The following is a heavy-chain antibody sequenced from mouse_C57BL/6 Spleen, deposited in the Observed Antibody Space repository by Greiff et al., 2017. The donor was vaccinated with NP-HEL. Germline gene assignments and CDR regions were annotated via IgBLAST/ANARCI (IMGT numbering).Heavy chain of an antibody. D-gene: IGHD2-3*01. CDR3: ARHDGYYPFAY. J-gene: IGHJ3*01. V-gene: IGHV5-9*01. CDR2: ISGGGGNT. CDR1: GFTFSSYT. Sequence: EVKLEESGGGLVKPGGSLKLSCAASGFTFSSYTMSWVRQTPEKRLEWVATISGGGGNTYYPDSVKGRFTISRDNAKNTLYLQMSSLRSEDTALYYCARHDGYYPFAYWGQGTLVTVSA.